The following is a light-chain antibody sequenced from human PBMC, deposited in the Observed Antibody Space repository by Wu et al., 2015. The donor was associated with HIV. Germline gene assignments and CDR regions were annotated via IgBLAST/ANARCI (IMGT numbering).Light chain of an antibody. Sequence: DIQMTQSPSSLSASVGDKVTITCRASRDIRNSVAWLQQRPGQAPKLLLYAASTLEGGVPSRFSGTGYGTDFTLTISGLQAEDFATYYCQQHSGIPYSFGQGT. CDR3: QQHSGIPYS. J-gene: IGKJ2*03. V-gene: IGKV1-NL1*01. CDR2: AAS. CDR1: RDIRNS.